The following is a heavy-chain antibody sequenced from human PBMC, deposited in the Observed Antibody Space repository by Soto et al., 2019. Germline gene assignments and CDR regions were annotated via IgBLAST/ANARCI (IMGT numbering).Heavy chain of an antibody. CDR2: IYYSGST. V-gene: IGHV4-59*01. CDR1: GGSISSYY. Sequence: SETLSLTCTVSGGSISSYYWSWIRQPPGKGLEWIGHIYYSGSTNYNPSLKSRVTISVDTSKNQFSLKLSSVAAADTAVYYCARGDYAGYYYYYGMDVWGQGTTVTVAS. D-gene: IGHD4-17*01. CDR3: ARGDYAGYYYYYGMDV. J-gene: IGHJ6*02.